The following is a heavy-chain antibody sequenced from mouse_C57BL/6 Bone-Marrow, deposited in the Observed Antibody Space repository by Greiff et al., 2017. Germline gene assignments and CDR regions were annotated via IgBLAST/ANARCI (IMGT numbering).Heavy chain of an antibody. CDR1: GFNIKDDY. V-gene: IGHV14-4*01. J-gene: IGHJ2*01. CDR2: IDPEIGDT. D-gene: IGHD2-1*01. Sequence: EVQVVESGAELVRPGASVKLSCTASGFNIKDDYIHWVKQRPEQGLEWIGWIDPEIGDTAYASKFQGKATITSDTSSNTAYLQLSSLTSEDTAVYYCSSLDGNYFDFWGQGTPLTVAS. CDR3: SSLDGNYFDF.